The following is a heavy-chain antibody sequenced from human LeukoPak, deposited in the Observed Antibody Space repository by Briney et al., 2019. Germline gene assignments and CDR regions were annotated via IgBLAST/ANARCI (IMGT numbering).Heavy chain of an antibody. CDR2: IYYSGST. Sequence: PSETLSLTCTVSGGSISSGDYYWSWIRQPPGKGLEWIGYIYYSGSTNYNPSLKSRVTISVDTSKNQFSLKLSSVTAADTAVYYCASGIEMARIPGYFDLWGRGTLVTVSS. V-gene: IGHV4-61*08. CDR1: GGSISSGDYY. CDR3: ASGIEMARIPGYFDL. D-gene: IGHD5-24*01. J-gene: IGHJ2*01.